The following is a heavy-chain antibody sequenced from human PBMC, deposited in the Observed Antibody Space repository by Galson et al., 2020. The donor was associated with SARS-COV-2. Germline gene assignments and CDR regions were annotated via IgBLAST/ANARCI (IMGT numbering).Heavy chain of an antibody. V-gene: IGHV3-30*18. CDR1: GFSFSSYG. D-gene: IGHD6-6*01. CDR3: AKVASIAARFFDY. CDR2: ISHDGSNK. Sequence: GGSLRLSCAASGFSFSSYGMHWVRRAPGKGLEWVAVISHDGSNKYYADSVKGRFTISRDNSKNTLYLQMNSLRVEDTAVYYCAKVASIAARFFDYWGQGTLVTVSS. J-gene: IGHJ4*02.